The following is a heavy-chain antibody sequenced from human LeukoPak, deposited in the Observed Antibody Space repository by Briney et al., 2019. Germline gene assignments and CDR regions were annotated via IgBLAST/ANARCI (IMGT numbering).Heavy chain of an antibody. V-gene: IGHV7-4-1*02. CDR2: INTNTGNP. J-gene: IGHJ4*02. D-gene: IGHD3-10*01. CDR1: GGTFSSYA. CDR3: VRSSRGVIALLDY. Sequence: GSSVKVSCKASGGTFSSYAISWVRQAPGQGLEWMAWINTNTGNPTSAQGFTGRFAFSVDKSVSTAYLHISSLKAEDTGVYYCVRSSRGVIALLDYWGQGTRVTVSS.